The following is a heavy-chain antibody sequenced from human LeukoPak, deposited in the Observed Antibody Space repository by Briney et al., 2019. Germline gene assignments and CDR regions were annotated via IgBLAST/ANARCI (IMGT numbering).Heavy chain of an antibody. CDR2: MNPNSGNT. CDR3: ARGGAGVAAPSNY. V-gene: IGHV1-8*01. Sequence: GASVKVSCKASGYTFTICDNNWRRQATGQGLEWMGWMNPNSGNTGYAQKFEGRVTMTRNTSISTAYMERNSLRSEDTAVYYCARGGAGVAAPSNYWGQGTLVTVSS. J-gene: IGHJ4*02. CDR1: GYTFTICD. D-gene: IGHD2-15*01.